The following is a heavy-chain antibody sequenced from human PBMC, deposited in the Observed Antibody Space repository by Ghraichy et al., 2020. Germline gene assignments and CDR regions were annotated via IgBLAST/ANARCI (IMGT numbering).Heavy chain of an antibody. J-gene: IGHJ4*02. CDR1: GGSISSGGYY. V-gene: IGHV4-31*03. D-gene: IGHD1-7*01. CDR3: ARARYDLAGTPYFDY. Sequence: SQTLSLTCTVSGGSISSGGYYWSWIRQHPGKGLEWIGYIYYSGSTYYNPSLKSRVTISVDTSKNQFSLKLSSVTAADTAVYYCARARYDLAGTPYFDYWGQGTLVTVSS. CDR2: IYYSGST.